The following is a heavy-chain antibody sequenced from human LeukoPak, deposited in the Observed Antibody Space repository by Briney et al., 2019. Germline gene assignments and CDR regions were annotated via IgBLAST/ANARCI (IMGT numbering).Heavy chain of an antibody. V-gene: IGHV3-23*01. D-gene: IGHD3-9*01. J-gene: IGHJ4*02. CDR2: ISGSGGST. CDR3: AKDRHDILTGSDY. CDR1: GFTFSSYA. Sequence: GGSLRLSCAASGFTFSSYAMGWVRQAPGKGLEWVSAISGSGGSTYYADSVKGRFTISRDNSKNTLYLQMNSLRAEDTAVYYCAKDRHDILTGSDYWGQGTLVTVSS.